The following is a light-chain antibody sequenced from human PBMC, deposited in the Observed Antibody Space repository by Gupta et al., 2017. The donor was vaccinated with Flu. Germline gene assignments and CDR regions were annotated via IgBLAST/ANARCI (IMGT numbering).Light chain of an antibody. CDR3: QQYYSAPWT. Sequence: DIVMTQSPDSLAVSLVDRATINCKSRQSVLYSSNDEHLLAWYQQKPGQSPKMLIYWATIRESGVPNRFSGSGSGRDFTLAISSLQAGDVAVYYGQQYYSAPWTFGQGTKVEIE. CDR2: WAT. J-gene: IGKJ1*01. V-gene: IGKV4-1*01. CDR1: QSVLYSSNDEHL.